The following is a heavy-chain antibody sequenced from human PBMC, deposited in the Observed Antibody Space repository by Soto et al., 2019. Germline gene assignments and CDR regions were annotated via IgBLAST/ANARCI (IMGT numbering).Heavy chain of an antibody. V-gene: IGHV3-48*01. D-gene: IGHD3-10*01. CDR2: ISSSSSTI. J-gene: IGHJ4*02. Sequence: EVQLVESGGGLVQPGGSLRLSCAASGFTFSSYSMNWVRQAPGKGLEWVSYISSSSSTIYYADSVKGRFTISRDNAKNSLYLQMNSLRADDTAVYYCARANYYGSPGDFDYWGQGTLVTVSS. CDR1: GFTFSSYS. CDR3: ARANYYGSPGDFDY.